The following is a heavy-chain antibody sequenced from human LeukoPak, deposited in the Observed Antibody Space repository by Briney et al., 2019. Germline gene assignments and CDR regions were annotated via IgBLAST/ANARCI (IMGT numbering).Heavy chain of an antibody. Sequence: GGSLRLSCAASGFTVNSNYMSWVRQAPGKGLEWVSVIYSGGDTYCADSVKGRFTISRDNSKNTLYLQMNSLRVEDTAVYYCARDRWGSNWFDPWGQGTLVTVSS. J-gene: IGHJ5*02. CDR3: ARDRWGSNWFDP. D-gene: IGHD3-16*01. CDR2: IYSGGDT. V-gene: IGHV3-53*01. CDR1: GFTVNSNY.